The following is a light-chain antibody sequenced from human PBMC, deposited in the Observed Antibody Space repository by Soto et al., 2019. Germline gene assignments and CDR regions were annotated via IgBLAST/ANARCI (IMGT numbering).Light chain of an antibody. V-gene: IGLV2-23*02. Sequence: QSALTQPASVSGSPGQSITISCTGTSSNVGSYKLVSWYQQHPGKAPKLMIFEVNKRPSGVSSRFAGSKSGNTASLTISGLKVEDAADYYCCSYGSSPTYVFGTGTKLTVL. J-gene: IGLJ1*01. CDR2: EVN. CDR3: CSYGSSPTYV. CDR1: SSNVGSYKL.